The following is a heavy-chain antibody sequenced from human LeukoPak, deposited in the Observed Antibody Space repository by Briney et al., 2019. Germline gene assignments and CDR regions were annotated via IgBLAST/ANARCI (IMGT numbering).Heavy chain of an antibody. CDR2: ISSSSSYI. J-gene: IGHJ4*02. D-gene: IGHD3-3*01. CDR3: ASDPFLEWLFFDY. V-gene: IGHV3-21*01. Sequence: NPGGSLRLSCAASGFTFSSYSMNWVRQAPGKGLEWVSSISSSSSYIYYADSVKGRFTISRDNAKNSLYLQMNSLRAEDTAVYYCASDPFLEWLFFDYWGQGTLVTVSS. CDR1: GFTFSSYS.